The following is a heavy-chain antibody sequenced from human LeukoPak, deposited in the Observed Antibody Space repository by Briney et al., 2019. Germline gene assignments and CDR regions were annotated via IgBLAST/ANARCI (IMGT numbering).Heavy chain of an antibody. J-gene: IGHJ4*02. Sequence: ASVKVSCKASGYTFTSYYMHWVRQAPGQGLEWMGIINSSGGSTSYAQKFQGRVTMTRDTSTSTVYMELSSLRSEDTAVYYCARDLTSFYGGNQYYFDYWGQGTLVTVSS. CDR3: ARDLTSFYGGNQYYFDY. CDR1: GYTFTSYY. V-gene: IGHV1-46*01. D-gene: IGHD4-23*01. CDR2: INSSGGST.